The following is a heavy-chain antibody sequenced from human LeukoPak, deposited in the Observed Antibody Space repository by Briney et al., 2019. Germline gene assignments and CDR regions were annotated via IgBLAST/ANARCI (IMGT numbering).Heavy chain of an antibody. CDR2: ISSSGSTI. J-gene: IGHJ6*03. V-gene: IGHV3-11*01. CDR1: GFTFSDYY. CDR3: ARDTHPHYYYMDV. Sequence: GGSLRLSCAASGFTFSDYYMSWLRQAPGKGLEWVSYISSSGSTIYYADSVKGRFTISRDNAKNSLYLQMNSLRAEDTAVYYCARDTHPHYYYMDVWGKGTTVTISS.